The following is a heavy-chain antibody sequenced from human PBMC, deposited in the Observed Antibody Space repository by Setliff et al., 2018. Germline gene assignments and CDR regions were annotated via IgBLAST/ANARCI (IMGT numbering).Heavy chain of an antibody. CDR1: GGSISSGDYY. CDR2: IYYSGST. Sequence: PSETLSLTCTVSGGSISSGDYYWSWIRQPPGKGLEWIGYIYYSGSTYYNPSLKSRFTISVDTSKNQFSLKLSSVTAADTAVYYCARGITMVRGVIIHNWFDPWGQGTLVTVSS. CDR3: ARGITMVRGVIIHNWFDP. D-gene: IGHD3-10*01. J-gene: IGHJ5*02. V-gene: IGHV4-30-4*08.